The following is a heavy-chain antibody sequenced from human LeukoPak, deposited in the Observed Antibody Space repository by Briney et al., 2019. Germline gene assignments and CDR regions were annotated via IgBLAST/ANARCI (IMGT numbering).Heavy chain of an antibody. Sequence: GGSLTLACAASGFTFSDYYMSWIRQAPGKGLEWVSYISSSGSTIYYADSVKGRFTISRDNAKNSLYLQMNSLRAEDTAVYYCATQGTTLYGMDVWGQGTTVTVSS. J-gene: IGHJ6*02. V-gene: IGHV3-11*01. CDR2: ISSSGSTI. CDR1: GFTFSDYY. CDR3: ATQGTTLYGMDV. D-gene: IGHD1-1*01.